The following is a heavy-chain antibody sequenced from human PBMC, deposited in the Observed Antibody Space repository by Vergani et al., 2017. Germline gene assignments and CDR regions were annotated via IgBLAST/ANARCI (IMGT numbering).Heavy chain of an antibody. J-gene: IGHJ6*03. CDR3: AKDRRLGTNYMDV. Sequence: VQLLESGGGSAQPGESLRLSCVASGFTFTAHGLNWVRQAPGKGLEWVAVISYDGSNEYYADSVKGRFTISRDNSKNTLYLQMNSLRAEDTAVYYCAKDRRLGTNYMDVWGKGTTVTVSS. CDR2: ISYDGSNE. CDR1: GFTFTAHG. V-gene: IGHV3-30*18. D-gene: IGHD7-27*01.